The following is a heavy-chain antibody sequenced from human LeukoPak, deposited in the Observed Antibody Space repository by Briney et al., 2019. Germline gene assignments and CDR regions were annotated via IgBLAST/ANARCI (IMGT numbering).Heavy chain of an antibody. Sequence: PSETLSLTCTVSGASIGNNYWSWIREPAGKGLECMGRIYNSATTNYNPSFKGRVTMSLDTSKNQFSLRLTSMTAADTAVYYCARYRFGWFDPWGQGMWVTVSS. CDR2: IYNSATT. J-gene: IGHJ5*02. CDR1: GASIGNNY. D-gene: IGHD3-16*02. V-gene: IGHV4-4*07. CDR3: ARYRFGWFDP.